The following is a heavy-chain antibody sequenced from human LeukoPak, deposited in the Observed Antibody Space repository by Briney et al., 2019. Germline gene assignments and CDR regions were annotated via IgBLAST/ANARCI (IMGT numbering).Heavy chain of an antibody. V-gene: IGHV1-2*02. Sequence: ASVKVSCKASGYTFTSYYIHWVRQAPAQGLEWMGWISPNSGGTNYAQKFQGRVTMTRDTSISTTYMELSGLRSDDTAVYYCARPRAAAGTTSTFDIWGQGTLVTVSS. J-gene: IGHJ3*02. D-gene: IGHD6-13*01. CDR3: ARPRAAAGTTSTFDI. CDR1: GYTFTSYY. CDR2: ISPNSGGT.